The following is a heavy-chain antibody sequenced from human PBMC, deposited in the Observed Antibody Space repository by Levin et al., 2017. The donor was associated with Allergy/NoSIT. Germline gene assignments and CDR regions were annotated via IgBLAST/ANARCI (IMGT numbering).Heavy chain of an antibody. D-gene: IGHD3-10*01. V-gene: IGHV4-39*01. J-gene: IGHJ5*02. Sequence: PSETLSLTCTVSGGSISSSSYYWGWIRQPPGKGLEWIGSIYYSGSTYYNPSLKSRVTISVDTSKNQFSLKLSSVTAADTAVYYCARCYGAGLFDPWGQGTLVTVSS. CDR3: ARCYGAGLFDP. CDR1: GGSISSSSYY. CDR2: IYYSGST.